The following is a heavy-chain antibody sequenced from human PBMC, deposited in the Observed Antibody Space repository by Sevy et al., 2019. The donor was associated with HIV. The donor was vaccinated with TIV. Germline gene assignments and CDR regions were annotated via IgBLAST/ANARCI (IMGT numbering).Heavy chain of an antibody. CDR1: GGSISSHY. V-gene: IGHV4-59*11. D-gene: IGHD6-13*01. Sequence: SETLSLTCTVSGGSISSHYWSWIRKPPGKGLEWIGYIYHSGCTKNDPSLKGRVTIAVDTSKTQFSLNLSSVTAADTAGYYCARGGSLPDYWGQGTLVTVSS. J-gene: IGHJ4*02. CDR2: IYHSGCT. CDR3: ARGGSLPDY.